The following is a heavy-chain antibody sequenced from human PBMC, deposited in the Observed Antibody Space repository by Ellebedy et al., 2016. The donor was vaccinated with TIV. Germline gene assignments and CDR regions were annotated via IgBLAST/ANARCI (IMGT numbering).Heavy chain of an antibody. J-gene: IGHJ4*02. CDR1: GFTFNNDA. CDR2: ISYDGRIK. V-gene: IGHV3-30*10. CDR3: ARLWYYFGSGSLLGGDY. D-gene: IGHD3-10*01. Sequence: GGSLRLSCAASGFTFNNDAMHWVRQAPGTGLEWVALISYDGRIKYYTDPVKGRFTISRDNSKNTVYLQMSSLRHQDTAVYYWARLWYYFGSGSLLGGDYWGQGTLVTVSS.